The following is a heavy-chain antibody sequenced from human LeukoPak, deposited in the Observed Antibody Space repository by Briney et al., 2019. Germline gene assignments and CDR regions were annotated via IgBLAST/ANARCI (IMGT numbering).Heavy chain of an antibody. J-gene: IGHJ5*02. CDR3: ARDLYGDYGNNWFDP. V-gene: IGHV3-21*01. Sequence: GGSLRLSCAASGFTFSSYSMNWVRQAPGKGLEWASPIGSSSSYIYYADSVKGRFTISRDNAKNSLYLQMNSLRAEDTAVYYCARDLYGDYGNNWFDPWGQGTLVTVSS. CDR2: IGSSSSYI. CDR1: GFTFSSYS. D-gene: IGHD4-17*01.